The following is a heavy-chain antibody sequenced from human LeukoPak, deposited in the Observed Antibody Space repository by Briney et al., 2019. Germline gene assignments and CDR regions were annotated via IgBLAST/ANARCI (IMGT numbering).Heavy chain of an antibody. J-gene: IGHJ4*02. CDR2: ISGSGGST. D-gene: IGHD2-15*01. CDR3: AKGGIVVVVAAP. V-gene: IGHV3-23*01. CDR1: GFTFRNYA. Sequence: GGSLRLSCAASGFTFRNYAMSWVRQAAGKGLEWVSAISGSGGSTYYADSVKGRFTISRDNFKNTLYLQMNSLRAEDTAVYYCAKGGIVVVVAAPWGQGTLVTVSS.